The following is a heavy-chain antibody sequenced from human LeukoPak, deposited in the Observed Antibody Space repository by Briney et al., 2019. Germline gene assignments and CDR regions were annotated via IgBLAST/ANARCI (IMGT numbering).Heavy chain of an antibody. CDR2: IYYSGST. CDR3: ARDNCGGDCYYNWFDP. J-gene: IGHJ5*02. D-gene: IGHD2-21*01. Sequence: SETLSLTCTVSGGSISSYYWSWIRQPPGKGLEWIGYIYYSGSTYYNPSLKSRVTISVDTSKNQFSLKLSSVTAADTAVYYCARDNCGGDCYYNWFDPWGQGTLVTVSS. V-gene: IGHV4-59*12. CDR1: GGSISSYY.